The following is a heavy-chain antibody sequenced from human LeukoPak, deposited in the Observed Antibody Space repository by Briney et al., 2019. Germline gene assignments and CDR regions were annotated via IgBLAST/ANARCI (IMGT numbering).Heavy chain of an antibody. V-gene: IGHV1-18*01. J-gene: IGHJ4*02. D-gene: IGHD3-10*01. CDR2: ISAYNGNT. Sequence: ASVKVSCKASGYTFTSYGISWVRQAPGHGLEWMGWISAYNGNTDYAQKLQGRVTMTTDTSTSTAYMELRSLRSDDTAVYYCARDASAIRRYCSGSYYSFPYWGQGTLVTVSS. CDR1: GYTFTSYG. CDR3: ARDASAIRRYCSGSYYSFPY.